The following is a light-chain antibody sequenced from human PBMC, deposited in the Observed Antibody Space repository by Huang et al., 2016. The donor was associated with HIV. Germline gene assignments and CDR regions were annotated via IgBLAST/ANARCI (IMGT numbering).Light chain of an antibody. J-gene: IGKJ1*01. CDR1: QSVSSN. CDR3: QQYDHWPT. CDR2: GAS. V-gene: IGKV3-15*01. Sequence: EIVMTQSPATLSVSPGERATLSCRASQSVSSNLAWYQQKPGQAPRLLIYGASTRFSGSGSGTEFTLTISSLQSEDFAVYHCQQYDHWPTFGQGTKVEIK.